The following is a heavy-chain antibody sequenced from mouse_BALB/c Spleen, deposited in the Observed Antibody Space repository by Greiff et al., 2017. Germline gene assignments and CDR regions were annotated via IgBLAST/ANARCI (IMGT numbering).Heavy chain of an antibody. J-gene: IGHJ4*01. Sequence: VQLQQPGAELVKPGTSVKLSCKASGYNFTSYWINWVKLRPGQGLEWIGDIYPGSGSTNYNEKFKSKATLTVDTSSSTAYMQLSSLASEDSALYYCARGDYDYDSYYAMDYWGQGTSVTVSS. CDR2: IYPGSGST. D-gene: IGHD2-4*01. CDR1: GYNFTSYW. V-gene: IGHV1-55*01. CDR3: ARGDYDYDSYYAMDY.